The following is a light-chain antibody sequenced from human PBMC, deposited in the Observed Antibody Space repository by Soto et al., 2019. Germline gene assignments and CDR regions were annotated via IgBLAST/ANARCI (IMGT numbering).Light chain of an antibody. CDR2: AAS. J-gene: IGKJ3*01. Sequence: DIQMTQSPSSLSASVGDRVTITCRASQSISTYLNWYQQKPGKAPKLLIYAASSLQSGGPPRFSGSGSGTDFTLTISSLQPEDFATYYCQQSYSTPVTFGPGTKVDIK. V-gene: IGKV1-39*01. CDR1: QSISTY. CDR3: QQSYSTPVT.